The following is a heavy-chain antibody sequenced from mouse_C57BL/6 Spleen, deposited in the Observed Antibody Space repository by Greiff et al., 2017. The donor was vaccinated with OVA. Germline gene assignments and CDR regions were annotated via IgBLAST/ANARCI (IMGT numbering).Heavy chain of an antibody. J-gene: IGHJ3*01. Sequence: EVKLQQSGPELVKPGASVKISCKASGYTFTDYYMNWVKQSHGKSLEWIGDINPNNGGTSYNQKFKGKATLTVDKSSSTAYMELRSLTSEDSAVYYCARGDYGNYWGQGTLVTVSA. CDR3: ARGDYGNY. CDR2: INPNNGGT. V-gene: IGHV1-26*01. CDR1: GYTFTDYY. D-gene: IGHD2-1*01.